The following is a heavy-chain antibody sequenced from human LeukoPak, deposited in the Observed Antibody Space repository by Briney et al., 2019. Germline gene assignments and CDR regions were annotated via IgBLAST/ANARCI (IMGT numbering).Heavy chain of an antibody. CDR2: ISGYNGNT. J-gene: IGHJ4*02. CDR3: ARGVRKYSSSWYYFDY. D-gene: IGHD6-13*01. Sequence: ASVKVSCKASGYTFASYGITWVRQAPGQGLEWMGWISGYNGNTNYAQKLQGRVTMTTDTSTSTVYMELRSLRSEDTAVYYCARGVRKYSSSWYYFDYWGQGTLVTVSS. CDR1: GYTFASYG. V-gene: IGHV1-18*01.